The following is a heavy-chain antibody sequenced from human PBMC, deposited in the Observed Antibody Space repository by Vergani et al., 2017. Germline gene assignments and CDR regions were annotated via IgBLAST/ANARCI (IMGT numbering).Heavy chain of an antibody. D-gene: IGHD2-2*01. CDR2: ISYDGSNK. CDR3: ARDGCSSTSCYYYGMDV. Sequence: VQLVESGGGLVQPGGSLRLSCAASGFTFSSYWMSWVRQAPGKGLEWVAVISYDGSNKYYADSVKGRFTISRDNSKNTLYLQMNSLRAEDTAVYYCARDGCSSTSCYYYGMDVWGQGTTVTVSS. CDR1: GFTFSSYW. V-gene: IGHV3-30*03. J-gene: IGHJ6*02.